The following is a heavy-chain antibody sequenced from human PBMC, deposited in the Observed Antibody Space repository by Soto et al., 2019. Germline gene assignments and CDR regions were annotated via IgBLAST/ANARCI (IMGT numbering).Heavy chain of an antibody. CDR3: AKEGSDYGDYGSYGMDV. CDR2: ILYNGRKE. V-gene: IGHV3-30*18. J-gene: IGHJ6*02. Sequence: QVQLVESGGGVVQPGRSLRLSCAVSGFTFRNYGIHWVRQAPGKGLEWVASILYNGRKEYYADSVKGRFTISRDRSKNTLYLQMNRLRTEDTAVYYCAKEGSDYGDYGSYGMDVWGQGTTVTVFS. CDR1: GFTFRNYG. D-gene: IGHD4-17*01.